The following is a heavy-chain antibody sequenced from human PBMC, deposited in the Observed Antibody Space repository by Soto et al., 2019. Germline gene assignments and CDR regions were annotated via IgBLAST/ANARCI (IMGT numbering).Heavy chain of an antibody. CDR3: ARINSGWFKYFDY. V-gene: IGHV4-59*11. J-gene: IGHJ4*02. CDR2: IYYSGST. CDR1: GGKIVDHG. D-gene: IGHD6-19*01. Sequence: VAGGKIVDHGWSWIRQPPGKGLEWIGYIYYSGSTTYSPSLKGRVTISVDTSKNQLSLKLSSVTAADTAVYYCARINSGWFKYFDYWGQGTLVTVSS.